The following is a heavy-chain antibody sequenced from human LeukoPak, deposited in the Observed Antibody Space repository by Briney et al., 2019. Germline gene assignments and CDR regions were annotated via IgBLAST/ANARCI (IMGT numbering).Heavy chain of an antibody. CDR2: IWYDGSNK. V-gene: IGHV3-33*01. J-gene: IGHJ4*02. CDR3: ARAQGYCSSTSCPLDY. D-gene: IGHD2-2*01. Sequence: GGSLRLSCAASGFTFSSYGMHWVRQAPGKGLEWVAVIWYDGSNKYYADSVKGRFTISRDNSKNTLYLQMNSLRAEDTAAYYCARAQGYCSSTSCPLDYWGQGTLVTVSS. CDR1: GFTFSSYG.